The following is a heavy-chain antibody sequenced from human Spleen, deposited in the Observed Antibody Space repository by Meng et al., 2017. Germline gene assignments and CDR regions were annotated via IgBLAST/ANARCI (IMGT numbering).Heavy chain of an antibody. CDR1: VYTFTNCA. CDR3: ARGEGYCSGGRCYRWFDP. CDR2: INAGNGNT. D-gene: IGHD2-15*01. V-gene: IGHV1-3*01. Sequence: QAQVVQSGAGVKKPGASVKVSGKASVYTFTNCAMHWVRQAPGQRLEWRGWINAGNGNTKYSQKFQGRVTITRDTSASTAYMELSSLRSEDTAVYYCARGEGYCSGGRCYRWFDPWGQGTLVTVSS. J-gene: IGHJ5*02.